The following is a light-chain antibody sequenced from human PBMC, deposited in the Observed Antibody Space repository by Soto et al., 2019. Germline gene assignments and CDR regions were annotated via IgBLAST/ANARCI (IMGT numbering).Light chain of an antibody. CDR3: QQYGSSPFT. V-gene: IGKV3-20*01. CDR1: QSVSSNY. J-gene: IGKJ3*01. Sequence: EIVFTQSPCTLSLSLGERASLSCRASQSVSSNYLAWYQQKPGQAPRLLIYGASSRATGIPDRFSGSGSATDFTLTISRLEPEDFAVYYCQQYGSSPFTFGPGTKVDIK. CDR2: GAS.